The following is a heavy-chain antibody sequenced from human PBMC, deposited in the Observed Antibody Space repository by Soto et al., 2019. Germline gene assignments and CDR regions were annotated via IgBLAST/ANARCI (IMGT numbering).Heavy chain of an antibody. CDR2: INSDGSST. D-gene: IGHD2-21*01. CDR1: GFTFSSYW. Sequence: EVQLVESGGGLVQPGGSLRLSCAASGFTFSSYWMHWVRQAPGKGLVWVSRINSDGSSTNYADSVKGRFTISRDNAKNPRYLKLKSRSAENTAVYYCARGLTYSFDYWAREPWSPSPQ. CDR3: ARGLTYSFDY. J-gene: IGHJ4*02. V-gene: IGHV3-74*01.